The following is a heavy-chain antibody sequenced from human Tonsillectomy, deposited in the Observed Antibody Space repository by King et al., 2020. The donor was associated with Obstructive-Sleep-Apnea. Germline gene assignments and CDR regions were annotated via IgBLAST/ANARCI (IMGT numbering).Heavy chain of an antibody. D-gene: IGHD4-17*01. V-gene: IGHV4-39*07. CDR2: IYYSGIT. CDR3: ARLRPTYWYFDL. CDR1: AGSFISSIYY. J-gene: IGHJ2*01. Sequence: QLQESGPGLVKPSETLSLTCTVSAGSFISSIYYWGWIRQPPGKGLEWIGTIYYSGITYYNPSLKSRVTISFDTSKDQFSLKLNSVTAADTAVYYCARLRPTYWYFDLWGRGTLVTVSS.